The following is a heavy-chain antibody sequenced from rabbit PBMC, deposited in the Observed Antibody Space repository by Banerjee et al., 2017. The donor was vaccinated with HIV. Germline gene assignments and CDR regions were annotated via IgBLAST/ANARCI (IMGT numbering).Heavy chain of an antibody. J-gene: IGHJ4*01. CDR3: ARGHADYAGYGYVDYFNL. Sequence: QEQLEESGGDLVKPEGSLTLTCTASGLDFSSSYWICWVRQAPGKGLEWIACIYAGSSGSTYYASWAKGRFTISKTSSTTVTLQMTSLTAADTATYFCARGHADYAGYGYVDYFNLWGQGTLVTVS. V-gene: IGHV1S45*01. CDR1: GLDFSSSYW. D-gene: IGHD6-1*01. CDR2: IYAGSSGST.